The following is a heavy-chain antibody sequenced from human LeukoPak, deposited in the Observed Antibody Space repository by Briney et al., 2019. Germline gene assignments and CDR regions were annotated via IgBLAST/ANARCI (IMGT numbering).Heavy chain of an antibody. CDR1: GGSVRSDF. J-gene: IGHJ4*02. CDR3: ARQPEDTAAFDN. CDR2: VYHTGSS. V-gene: IGHV4-59*08. Sequence: TSETLSLTCTVSGGSVRSDFWSWIRQPPGKGLEWIAYVYHTGSSRYNPSLKSRVTISIDTSKNQFSLKLTSVTASDTAVYYCARQPEDTAAFDNWGQGTLVTVSS. D-gene: IGHD5-18*01.